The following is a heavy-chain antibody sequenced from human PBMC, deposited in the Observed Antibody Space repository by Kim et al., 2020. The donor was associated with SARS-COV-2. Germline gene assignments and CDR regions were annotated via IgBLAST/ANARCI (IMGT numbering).Heavy chain of an antibody. J-gene: IGHJ4*02. V-gene: IGHV3-64D*09. CDR3: VGEESATGSYDY. D-gene: IGHD3-9*01. Sequence: YADSLKDRLTISRDNSKNTLNLQMNSLKPEDTAVYYCVGEESATGSYDYWGQGTLVTVSS.